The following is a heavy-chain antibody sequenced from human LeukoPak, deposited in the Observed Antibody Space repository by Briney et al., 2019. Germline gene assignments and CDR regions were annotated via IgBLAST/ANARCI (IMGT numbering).Heavy chain of an antibody. CDR1: GYTFTSYY. V-gene: IGHV1-18*04. Sequence: GASVKVSCKASGYTFTSYYMHWVRQAPGQGLEWMGWISAYNGNTNYAQKLQGRVTMTTDTSTSTAYMELRSLRSDDTAVYYCAMNYYDSSGYQGEFDYWGQGTLVTVSS. D-gene: IGHD3-22*01. J-gene: IGHJ4*02. CDR3: AMNYYDSSGYQGEFDY. CDR2: ISAYNGNT.